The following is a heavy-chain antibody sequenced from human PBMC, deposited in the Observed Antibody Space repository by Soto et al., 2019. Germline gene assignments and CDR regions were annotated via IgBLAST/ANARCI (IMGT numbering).Heavy chain of an antibody. CDR2: ISYDGSNK. Sequence: QVQLVESGGGVVQPGRSLRLSCAASGFTFSSYATHWVRQAPGKGLEWVAVISYDGSNKYYADSVKGRFTISRDNSKNALYLQMNSLGAEDTAVYYCARPLWRDDYNWGYFDLWGRGTLVTVSS. V-gene: IGHV3-30-3*01. J-gene: IGHJ2*01. CDR3: ARPLWRDDYNWGYFDL. CDR1: GFTFSSYA. D-gene: IGHD4-4*01.